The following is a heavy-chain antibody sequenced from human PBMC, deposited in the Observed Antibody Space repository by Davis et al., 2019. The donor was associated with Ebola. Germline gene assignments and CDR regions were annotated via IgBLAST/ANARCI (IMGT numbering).Heavy chain of an antibody. CDR3: ATWVGATP. D-gene: IGHD1-26*01. J-gene: IGHJ5*02. CDR2: ISSSSSYI. CDR1: GFTFSSYY. V-gene: IGHV3-21*01. Sequence: PGGSLRLSCAASGFTFSSYYMNWVRQAPGKGLEWVSSISSSSSYINYADSVKGRFTISRDNAKNSLYLQMNSLRDEDTAVYYCATWVGATPWGQGTLVTVSS.